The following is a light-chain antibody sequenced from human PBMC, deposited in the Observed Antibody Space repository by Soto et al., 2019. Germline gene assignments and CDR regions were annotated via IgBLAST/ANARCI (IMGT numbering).Light chain of an antibody. CDR3: SSYAGSNNLV. V-gene: IGLV2-8*01. CDR1: SRDIGFYNY. CDR2: EVN. J-gene: IGLJ2*01. Sequence: QSALTQPPSASVSPGQSVTISCTGTSRDIGFYNYVSWYQQHPGNTPKLMISEVNQQPSGVPDRFSGSKSGNAASLTVCGLQGEDEADYYCSSYAGSNNLVFGGGTQLTVL.